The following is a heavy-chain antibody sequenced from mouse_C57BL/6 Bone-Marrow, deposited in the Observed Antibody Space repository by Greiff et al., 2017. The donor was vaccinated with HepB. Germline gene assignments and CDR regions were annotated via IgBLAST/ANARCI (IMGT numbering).Heavy chain of an antibody. J-gene: IGHJ4*01. CDR3: ARPSYYRAMDY. V-gene: IGHV1-69*01. D-gene: IGHD1-1*01. CDR1: GYTFTSYW. CDR2: IDPSDSYT. Sequence: VQLQQPGAELVMPGASVKLSCKASGYTFTSYWMHWVKQRPGQGLEWIGEIDPSDSYTNYNQKFKGKSPLTVDKSSSTAYLQLSSLTSEDSAVYYCARPSYYRAMDYWGQGTSVTVSS.